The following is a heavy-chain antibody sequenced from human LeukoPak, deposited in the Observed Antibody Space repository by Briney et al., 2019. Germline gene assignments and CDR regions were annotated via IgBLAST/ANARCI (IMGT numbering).Heavy chain of an antibody. CDR2: IYYSGST. V-gene: IGHV4-39*01. Sequence: TSETLSLTCIVSGGSISGSGYYWGWIRQPPGKGLEWIGSIYYSGSTYYNPSLKSRVTISVGTSKNQFSLKLSSVTAADTAVYYCARGGRFLEERWFDPWGQGTLVTVSS. CDR1: GGSISGSGYY. D-gene: IGHD3-3*01. J-gene: IGHJ5*02. CDR3: ARGGRFLEERWFDP.